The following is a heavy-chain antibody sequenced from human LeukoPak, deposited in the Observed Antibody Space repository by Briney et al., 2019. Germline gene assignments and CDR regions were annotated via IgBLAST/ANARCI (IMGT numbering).Heavy chain of an antibody. CDR1: GYTFTSYG. D-gene: IGHD3-10*01. V-gene: IGHV1-18*01. Sequence: ASVKVSCKASGYTFTSYGTSWVRQAPGQGLEWMGWISAYNGNTNYAQKLQGRVTMTTDTSTSTAYMELRSLRSDDTAVYYCARDAKVRGVIIIDYWGKGTLVTVSS. CDR2: ISAYNGNT. J-gene: IGHJ4*02. CDR3: ARDAKVRGVIIIDY.